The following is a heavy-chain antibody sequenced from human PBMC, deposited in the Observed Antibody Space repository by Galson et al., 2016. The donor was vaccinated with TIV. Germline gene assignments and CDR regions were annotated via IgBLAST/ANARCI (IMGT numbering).Heavy chain of an antibody. D-gene: IGHD6-6*01. J-gene: IGHJ5*02. CDR1: EDTFTAYY. CDR3: ARDVGSSSTSWFDP. Sequence: SVKVSCKASEDTFTAYYIHWVRQAPGLGLEWMGWINPDNGETNYAQKFEGRVTMTRDTSMTTVYMDLSSLKSDDPAVYYCARDVGSSSTSWFDPWGQGTLVTVSS. CDR2: INPDNGET. V-gene: IGHV1-2*02.